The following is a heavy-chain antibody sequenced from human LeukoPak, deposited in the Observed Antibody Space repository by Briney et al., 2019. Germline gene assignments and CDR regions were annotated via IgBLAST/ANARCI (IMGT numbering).Heavy chain of an antibody. V-gene: IGHV1-8*01. CDR1: GYTFTSYD. Sequence: ASVKVSCKASGYTFTSYDINWVRQATGQGLEWMGWMNPNSGNTGYAQKFQGRVTMTRNTSISTAYMELRSLRSEDTAVYYCARDLRGVGNYFDYWGQGTLVTVSS. D-gene: IGHD7-27*01. J-gene: IGHJ4*02. CDR2: MNPNSGNT. CDR3: ARDLRGVGNYFDY.